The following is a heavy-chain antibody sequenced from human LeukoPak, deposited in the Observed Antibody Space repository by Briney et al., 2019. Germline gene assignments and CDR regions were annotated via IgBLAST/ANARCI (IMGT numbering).Heavy chain of an antibody. J-gene: IGHJ3*02. V-gene: IGHV5-51*01. CDR1: GYSFSNSW. CDR2: IYPGDSDT. D-gene: IGHD2-15*01. CDR3: ARHGPRVVAATSGAAGAFDI. Sequence: PGESLKISCKGSGYSFSNSWIGWVRQMPGKGLEWMGIIYPGDSDTRYSPSFQGQVTISADKSISTAYLQWSSLKASDTAVYYCARHGPRVVAATSGAAGAFDIWGQGTMVTVSS.